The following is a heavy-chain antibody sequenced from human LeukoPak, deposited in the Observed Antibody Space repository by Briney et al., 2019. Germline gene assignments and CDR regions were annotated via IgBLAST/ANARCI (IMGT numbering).Heavy chain of an antibody. V-gene: IGHV4-38-2*02. CDR1: GYSVSSGYY. CDR2: MYHSGDT. CDR3: ASTFGGGY. D-gene: IGHD3-3*01. J-gene: IGHJ4*02. Sequence: SETLSLTCTVSGYSVSSGYYWGWIRQPPGKGLEWIGSMYHSGDTYYNPSLKSRVTISVDTSKNQFSLKLSSVTAADTAVYYCASTFGGGYWGQGTLVTVSS.